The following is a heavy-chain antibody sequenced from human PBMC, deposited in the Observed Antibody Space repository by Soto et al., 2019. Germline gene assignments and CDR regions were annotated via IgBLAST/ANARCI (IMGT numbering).Heavy chain of an antibody. Sequence: GVSVKVSCKASGGTFSSYTISWVRQAPGQGLEWMGRIIPILGIANYAQKFQGRVTITADKSTSTAYMELSSLRSEDTAVYYCARSITKDYYYYGMDVWGQGTTVTVSS. CDR2: IIPILGIA. J-gene: IGHJ6*02. CDR1: GGTFSSYT. CDR3: ARSITKDYYYYGMDV. D-gene: IGHD3-16*01. V-gene: IGHV1-69*02.